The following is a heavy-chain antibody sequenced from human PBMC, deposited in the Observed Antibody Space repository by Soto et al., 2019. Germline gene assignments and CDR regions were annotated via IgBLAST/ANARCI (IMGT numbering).Heavy chain of an antibody. CDR3: AGDLGYYDSSGYFDY. J-gene: IGHJ4*02. CDR1: GFAFSDYY. D-gene: IGHD3-22*01. V-gene: IGHV3-11*01. CDR2: ISSSGDII. Sequence: GGSLRLSCAASGFAFSDYYMSWIRRAPGKGLEWVSYISSSGDIIYYADSVKGRFTISRDNAKNSLYLQMNSLRAEDTAVYYCAGDLGYYDSSGYFDYWGQGTLVTVSS.